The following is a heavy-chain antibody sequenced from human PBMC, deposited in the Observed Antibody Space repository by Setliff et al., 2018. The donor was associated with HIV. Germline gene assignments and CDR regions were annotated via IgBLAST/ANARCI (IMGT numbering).Heavy chain of an antibody. J-gene: IGHJ5*02. Sequence: PGGSLRLSCVASGFTFGDYYMGWFRQAPGKGLEWVSYITNGGGSKFYADSVRGRFTISRDNAKNFLYLQMNSLRAEDTAVYYCARVVVIWENGPNWFDPWGQGTLVTVSS. V-gene: IGHV3-11*04. CDR2: ITNGGGSK. CDR3: ARVVVIWENGPNWFDP. CDR1: GFTFGDYY. D-gene: IGHD3-16*02.